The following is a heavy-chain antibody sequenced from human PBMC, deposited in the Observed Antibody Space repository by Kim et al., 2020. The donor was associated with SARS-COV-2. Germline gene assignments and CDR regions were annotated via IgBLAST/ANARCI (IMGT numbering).Heavy chain of an antibody. V-gene: IGHV3-53*01. CDR3: AGNMAVAGKTND. D-gene: IGHD6-19*01. J-gene: IGHJ4*02. Sequence: YYADAVKGLFTIARDKSKNTLYLQMNSLRAEDTAVYYCAGNMAVAGKTNDWGQGTLVTVSS.